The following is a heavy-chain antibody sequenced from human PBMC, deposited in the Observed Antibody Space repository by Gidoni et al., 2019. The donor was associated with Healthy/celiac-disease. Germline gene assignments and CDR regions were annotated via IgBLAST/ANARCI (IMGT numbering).Heavy chain of an antibody. J-gene: IGHJ6*02. CDR1: GFTFSSHG. D-gene: IGHD3-16*01. Sequence: QVQLVESGGGVVQPGRSLRRSCAASGFTFSSHGMTWVRQAPGKGLEWVAVIWYDGSNKYYADSVKGRFTISRDNSKNTLYLQMNSLRAEDTAVYYCARDGAQNYYYYYGMDVWGQGTTVTVSS. CDR3: ARDGAQNYYYYYGMDV. CDR2: IWYDGSNK. V-gene: IGHV3-33*01.